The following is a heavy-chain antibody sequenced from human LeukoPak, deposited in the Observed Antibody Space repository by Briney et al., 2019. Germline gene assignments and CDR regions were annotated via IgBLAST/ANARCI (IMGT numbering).Heavy chain of an antibody. V-gene: IGHV4-30-2*01. CDR1: GGSISSGGYS. CDR2: IYHSGST. J-gene: IGHJ2*01. Sequence: SETLSLTRAVSGGSISSGGYSWSWIRQPPGKGLEWIGYIYHSGSTYYNPSLKSRVTISVDRSKNQFSLKLSSVTAADTAVYFCAREVRVYWYFDLWGRGTLVTVSS. CDR3: AREVRVYWYFDL.